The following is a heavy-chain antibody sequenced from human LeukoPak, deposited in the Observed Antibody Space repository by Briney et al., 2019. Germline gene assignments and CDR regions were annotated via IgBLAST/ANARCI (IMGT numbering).Heavy chain of an antibody. V-gene: IGHV1-2*02. CDR3: ARKYCTNGVCYRPYNWFDP. Sequence: ASVKVSCKASGYTFTGYYMHWVRQAPGQGLEWMGWINPNSGGTNYAQKFQGRVTMTRDTSISTAYMELSRLRSDDTAVYYCARKYCTNGVCYRPYNWFDPWGQGTLVTVSS. D-gene: IGHD2-8*01. CDR2: INPNSGGT. J-gene: IGHJ5*02. CDR1: GYTFTGYY.